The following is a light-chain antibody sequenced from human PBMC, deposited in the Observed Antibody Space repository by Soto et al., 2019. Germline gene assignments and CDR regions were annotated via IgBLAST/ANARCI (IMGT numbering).Light chain of an antibody. CDR3: QHYNSYSEA. CDR2: AAS. J-gene: IGKJ1*01. Sequence: DIQMTQSPSSLSASVGDRITISCRASQAIRNDLAWFQQTPGKAPKRLIYAASTLHNGVPSRFSGSGSGTEFTLTISSLQPDDFATYYCQHYNSYSEAFGQGTKVDIK. CDR1: QAIRND. V-gene: IGKV1-16*01.